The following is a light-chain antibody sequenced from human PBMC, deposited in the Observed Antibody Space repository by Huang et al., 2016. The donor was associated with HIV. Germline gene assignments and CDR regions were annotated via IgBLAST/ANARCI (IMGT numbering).Light chain of an antibody. CDR3: QQYNNRYT. CDR1: QSISSN. V-gene: IGKV3-15*01. CDR2: GAS. Sequence: IVMTQSPATLSVSPGERATLSCRASQSISSNLGWYQQKPGQAPRLLIYGASTRATGIPARFSGSGSGTEFTLTISSLQSEDFAVYYCQQYNNRYTCGQGTKLEIK. J-gene: IGKJ2*01.